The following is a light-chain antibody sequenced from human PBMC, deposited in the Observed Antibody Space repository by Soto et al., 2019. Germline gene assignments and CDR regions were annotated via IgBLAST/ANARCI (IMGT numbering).Light chain of an antibody. J-gene: IGKJ1*01. CDR2: GIS. CDR3: QQYNIWPPWT. V-gene: IGKV3-15*01. CDR1: QSVSAN. Sequence: EIVLTQSPAALSVSLGEGVTLSCRARQSVSANLAWYQQRPGQAPRLLIYGISTRAPDTPDRFSGSGSATEFTLTISSLQSEDSAVYYCQQYNIWPPWTFGQGTKVEIK.